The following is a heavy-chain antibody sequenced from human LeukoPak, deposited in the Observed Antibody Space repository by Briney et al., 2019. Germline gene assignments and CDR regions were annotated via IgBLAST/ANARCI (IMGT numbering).Heavy chain of an antibody. CDR1: GFTFSSYW. Sequence: GGSLRLSCAASGFTFSSYWMSWVRQAPGKGLEWVANIKQDGSEKYYVDSVKGRFTISRDNAKNSLYLQMNSLRAEDTAGYYGARDRSEYYYYYYYMDVWGKGTTVTVSS. V-gene: IGHV3-7*01. CDR2: IKQDGSEK. CDR3: ARDRSEYYYYYYYMDV. J-gene: IGHJ6*03.